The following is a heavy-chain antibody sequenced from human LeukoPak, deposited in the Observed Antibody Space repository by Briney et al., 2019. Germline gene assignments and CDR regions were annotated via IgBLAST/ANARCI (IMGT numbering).Heavy chain of an antibody. CDR1: GGSISSSNW. CDR3: ARDGGVYNWNDAQLYFDY. D-gene: IGHD1-1*01. CDR2: IYHSGST. Sequence: NPSETLSLTCAVSGGSISSSNWWSWVRQPPGKGLEWIGEIYHSGSTYYNPSLKSRVTISVDTSKNQFSLKLSSVTAADTAVYYCARDGGVYNWNDAQLYFDYWGQGTLVTVSS. J-gene: IGHJ4*02. V-gene: IGHV4-4*02.